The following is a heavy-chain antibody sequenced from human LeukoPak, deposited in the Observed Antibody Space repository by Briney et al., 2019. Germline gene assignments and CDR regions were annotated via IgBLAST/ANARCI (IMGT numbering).Heavy chain of an antibody. V-gene: IGHV3-30*03. D-gene: IGHD3-10*01. CDR2: ISYDGSYK. Sequence: PGGSLRLSCAASGVSFSSYGMHWVRQAPGRGLEWLALISYDGSYKYYADSVQGRFTLSTDNSNTTLYLQMNSLRGADTAVYYCALDSPLYGSGNYRSPDFWGQGTLVTVSS. CDR1: GVSFSSYG. J-gene: IGHJ4*02. CDR3: ALDSPLYGSGNYRSPDF.